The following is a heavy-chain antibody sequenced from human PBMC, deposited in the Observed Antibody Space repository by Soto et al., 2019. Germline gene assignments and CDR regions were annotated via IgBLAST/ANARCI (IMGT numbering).Heavy chain of an antibody. CDR2: IYYSGST. J-gene: IGHJ4*02. Sequence: SETLSLTCTVSGGSISSYYWSWIRQPPGKGLEWIGYIYYSGSTNYNPSLKSRVTISVDTSKNQFSLKLSSVTAADTAVYYCARGNGESGWYTVVDYWGQGTLVTVSS. CDR1: GGSISSYY. V-gene: IGHV4-59*01. D-gene: IGHD6-19*01. CDR3: ARGNGESGWYTVVDY.